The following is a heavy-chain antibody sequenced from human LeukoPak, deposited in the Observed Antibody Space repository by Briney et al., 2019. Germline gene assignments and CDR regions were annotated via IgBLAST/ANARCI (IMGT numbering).Heavy chain of an antibody. CDR1: GFTVSSNY. J-gene: IGHJ4*02. D-gene: IGHD3-10*01. V-gene: IGHV3-53*01. CDR3: ARGPVRGVIQL. CDR2: IYSGGST. Sequence: SGGSLRLSCAASGFTVSSNYMSWVRQAPGKGLEWVSVIYSGGSTYYADSVKGRFTISGDNSKNTLYLQVNSLRAEDTAVYYCARGPVRGVIQLWGQGTLVTVSS.